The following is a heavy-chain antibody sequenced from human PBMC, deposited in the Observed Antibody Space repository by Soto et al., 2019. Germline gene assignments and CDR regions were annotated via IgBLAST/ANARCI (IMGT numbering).Heavy chain of an antibody. D-gene: IGHD2-2*02. J-gene: IGHJ4*02. CDR2: IIPILGIA. V-gene: IGHV1-69*02. Sequence: QVQLVQSGAEVKKPGSSLKVSCKASGGTFSSYTISWVRQAPGQGLEWMGRIIPILGIANYAQKFQGRVTITADKSTSTAYMVLSGLRSEDTAVYYCAMEYCSSTSCYRDYWGQGTLVTVSS. CDR1: GGTFSSYT. CDR3: AMEYCSSTSCYRDY.